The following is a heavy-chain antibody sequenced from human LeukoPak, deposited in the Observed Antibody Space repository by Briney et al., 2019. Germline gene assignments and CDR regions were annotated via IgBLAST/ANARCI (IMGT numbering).Heavy chain of an antibody. V-gene: IGHV5-51*01. D-gene: IGHD3-22*01. CDR1: GYSFTSYW. J-gene: IGHJ4*02. CDR3: ARQMTYYDSSGYYLAFDY. Sequence: GESLKISCKGSGYSFTSYWIGWVRQMPGKGLEWMGIIYPGDSDTRYSPSFQGQVTISADKSISTAYLQWSSLKASDTAMYYCARQMTYYDSSGYYLAFDYWGQGTLVTVSS. CDR2: IYPGDSDT.